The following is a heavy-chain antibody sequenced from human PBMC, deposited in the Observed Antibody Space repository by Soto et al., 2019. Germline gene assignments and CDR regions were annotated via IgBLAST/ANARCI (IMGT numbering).Heavy chain of an antibody. J-gene: IGHJ6*02. D-gene: IGHD4-4*01. CDR3: ARGYSGGYYYAMDV. V-gene: IGHV1-69*01. CDR2: IIPMYNKP. Sequence: QVQLVQSGAEVKKPGSSVRVSCQASGGTFTTYAFNWVRQAPGQGLEWMGGIIPMYNKPNYAPTFLGRVTISADPSTSTAYMELPTLRSEDTAVYFCARGYSGGYYYAMDVWGQGTTVTVSS. CDR1: GGTFTTYA.